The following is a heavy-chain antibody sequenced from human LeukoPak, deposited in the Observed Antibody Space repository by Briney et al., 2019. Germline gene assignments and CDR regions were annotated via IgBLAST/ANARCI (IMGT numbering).Heavy chain of an antibody. CDR2: INHSGNT. CDR3: ARGQAITMVRGVMRGWFDP. CDR1: GGSFSGYY. D-gene: IGHD3-10*01. Sequence: SETLSLTCAVYGGSFSGYYWSWIRQPPGKGLEWIGEINHSGNTNYNPSLKSRVTISVDTSKNQFSLKLSSVTAADTAVYYCARGQAITMVRGVMRGWFDPWGQGTLVTVSS. V-gene: IGHV4-34*01. J-gene: IGHJ5*02.